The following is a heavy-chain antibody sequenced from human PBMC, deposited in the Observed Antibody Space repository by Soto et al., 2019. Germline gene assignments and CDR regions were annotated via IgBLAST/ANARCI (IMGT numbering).Heavy chain of an antibody. CDR3: ASPYYYDSSGYYGSFDY. V-gene: IGHV1-3*01. J-gene: IGHJ4*02. D-gene: IGHD3-22*01. Sequence: VASVKVSCKASGYTFTSYAMHWVRQAPGQRLEWMGWINAGNGNTKYSQKFQGRVTITRDTSASTAYMELSSLRSEDTAVYYCASPYYYDSSGYYGSFDYWGQGTLVTVSS. CDR1: GYTFTSYA. CDR2: INAGNGNT.